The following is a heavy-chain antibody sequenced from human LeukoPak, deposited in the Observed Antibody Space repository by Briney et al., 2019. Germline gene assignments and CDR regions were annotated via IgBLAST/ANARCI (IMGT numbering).Heavy chain of an antibody. CDR2: IYTSGST. CDR1: GGSISSYY. J-gene: IGHJ6*02. V-gene: IGHV4-4*07. Sequence: SETLSLTCTVSGGSISSYYWSWIRQPPGKGLEWIGRIYTSGSTNYNPSLKSRVTISVDTSKNQFSLKLSSVTAADTAVYYCARVRADYDSSGYYYYYYGMDVWAKGPRSPSP. D-gene: IGHD3-22*01. CDR3: ARVRADYDSSGYYYYYYGMDV.